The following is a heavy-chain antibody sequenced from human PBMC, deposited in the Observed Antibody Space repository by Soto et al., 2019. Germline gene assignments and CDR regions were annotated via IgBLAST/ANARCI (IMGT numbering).Heavy chain of an antibody. CDR2: ISYDGSNK. J-gene: IGHJ4*02. CDR1: GFTFSSYG. CDR3: AKDLGGYDPYFDY. D-gene: IGHD5-12*01. V-gene: IGHV3-30*18. Sequence: GGSLRLSCAASGFTFSSYGMHWVRQAPGKGLEWVAVISYDGSNKYYADSVKGRFTISRDNSKNTLHLQMNSLRAEDTAVYYCAKDLGGYDPYFDYWGQGTLVTVSS.